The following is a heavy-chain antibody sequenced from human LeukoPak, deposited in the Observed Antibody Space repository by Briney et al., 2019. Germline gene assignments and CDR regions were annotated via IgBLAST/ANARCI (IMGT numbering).Heavy chain of an antibody. D-gene: IGHD3-10*01. V-gene: IGHV4-34*01. Sequence: SETLSLTCAVYGGSFSGYYWSWIRQPPGKGLEWIGEINHSGITNYNPSLKSRVTILVETSKNQFSLKLSSVAAADTAVYYCARRRATMVRGAPYYFDYWGQGTLVTVSS. J-gene: IGHJ4*02. CDR1: GGSFSGYY. CDR2: INHSGIT. CDR3: ARRRATMVRGAPYYFDY.